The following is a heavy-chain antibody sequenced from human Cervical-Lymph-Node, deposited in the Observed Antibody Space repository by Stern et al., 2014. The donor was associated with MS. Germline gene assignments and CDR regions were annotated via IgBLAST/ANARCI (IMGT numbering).Heavy chain of an antibody. CDR3: ARQTTAWASDV. CDR2: IYPGDSET. J-gene: IGHJ4*02. CDR1: GFKFSIYW. V-gene: IGHV5-51*01. Sequence: EVQLVQSGAELIRPGESLKISCKGSGFKFSIYWIAWVRQMPGKGLEWMGIIYPGDSETSYSTSFQGQVTMSADKSTSTAYLQWSSLNASDTAMYFCARQTTAWASDVWGQGTLVTVSS. D-gene: IGHD1-14*01.